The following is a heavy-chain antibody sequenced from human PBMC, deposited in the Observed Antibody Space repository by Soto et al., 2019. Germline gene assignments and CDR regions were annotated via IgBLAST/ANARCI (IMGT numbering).Heavy chain of an antibody. CDR1: GFTFSSLS. V-gene: IGHV3-33*08. CDR3: ARDMGYSSGHGFDY. D-gene: IGHD6-19*01. Sequence: PWGSLRLSCAASGFTFSSLSMHWVRQAPGKGLDWVALIWNDGSNKYYSDSVKGRFTISRDNSKNTLYLQMNSLRAEDTALYYCARDMGYSSGHGFDYWGQGTLVTVSS. CDR2: IWNDGSNK. J-gene: IGHJ4*02.